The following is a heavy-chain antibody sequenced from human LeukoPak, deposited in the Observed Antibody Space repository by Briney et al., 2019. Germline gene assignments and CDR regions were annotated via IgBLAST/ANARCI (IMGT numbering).Heavy chain of an antibody. CDR1: GFSVSLNY. CDR2: LYSGSDT. Sequence: GGSLRLSCAASGFSVSLNYMNWVRQAPGKGLEWVSILYSGSDTYYADSVKGRFTISRDSSKNMLFLHMNSLRAGDTAVYYCARVGDHFHWYLDLWGRGTLVTVSS. CDR3: ARVGDHFHWYLDL. J-gene: IGHJ2*01. D-gene: IGHD3-3*02. V-gene: IGHV3-53*01.